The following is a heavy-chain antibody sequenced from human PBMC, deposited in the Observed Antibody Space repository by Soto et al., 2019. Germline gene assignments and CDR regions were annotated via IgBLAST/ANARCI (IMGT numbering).Heavy chain of an antibody. V-gene: IGHV4-59*08. D-gene: IGHD3-16*01. J-gene: IGHJ3*02. Sequence: SETLSLTCTVSGGSISSYYWSWIRQPPWKGLEWIGYIYYSGSTNYNPSLKSRVTISVDTSKNQFSLKLSSVTAADTAVYYCARGLGTPDAFDIWGQGTMVTVSS. CDR2: IYYSGST. CDR3: ARGLGTPDAFDI. CDR1: GGSISSYY.